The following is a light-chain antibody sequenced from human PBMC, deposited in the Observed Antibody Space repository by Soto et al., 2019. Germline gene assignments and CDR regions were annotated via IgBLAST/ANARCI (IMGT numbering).Light chain of an antibody. V-gene: IGKV3-15*01. CDR3: QQYNNWPPIT. CDR2: RAS. CDR1: QSVSSTY. Sequence: EIVLTQSPGTLSLSPGERATLSCRASQSVSSTYLAWYQQKPGQAPRVLMFRASIRAAGFPARFSGSGSGTEFTLTISSLQSEDFAVYYCQQYNNWPPITFGQGTRLEI. J-gene: IGKJ5*01.